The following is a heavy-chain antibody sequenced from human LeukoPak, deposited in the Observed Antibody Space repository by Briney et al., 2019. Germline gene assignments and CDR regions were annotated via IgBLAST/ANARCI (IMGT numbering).Heavy chain of an antibody. D-gene: IGHD6-19*01. CDR1: GVSFSGYY. CDR3: ARVPEQTVAGTSFDY. CDR2: INHSGST. J-gene: IGHJ4*02. Sequence: SETLSLTCAVYGVSFSGYYWSWIRQPPGKGLEWIGEINHSGSTNYNPSLKSRVTISVDTSKNQFSLKLSSVTAADTAVYYCARVPEQTVAGTSFDYWGQGTLVTVSS. V-gene: IGHV4-34*01.